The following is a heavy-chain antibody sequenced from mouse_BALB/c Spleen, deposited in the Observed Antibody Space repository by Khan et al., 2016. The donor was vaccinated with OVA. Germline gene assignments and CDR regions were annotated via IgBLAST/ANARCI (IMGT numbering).Heavy chain of an antibody. J-gene: IGHJ3*01. Sequence: QVQLQQSGPELMKPGASVKMSCKASGYIFIDYVISWVKQRTGQGLEWIGEIYPGSGRTYYNERFKGKATLTADKSSNTAYMQLSSLTSEDSAVSFCARSYGGAWFAYWGQGTPVTVSA. CDR3: ARSYGGAWFAY. CDR2: IYPGSGRT. V-gene: IGHV1-77*01. CDR1: GYIFIDYV. D-gene: IGHD1-2*01.